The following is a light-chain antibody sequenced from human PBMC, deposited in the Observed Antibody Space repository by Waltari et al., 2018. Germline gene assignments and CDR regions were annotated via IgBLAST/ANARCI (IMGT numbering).Light chain of an antibody. J-gene: IGKJ1*01. CDR1: QSVTRD. CDR2: GAS. Sequence: EIVLTQSPCTLSLSPGESATLSCRTSQSVTRDLAWYQQKPGQAPRLLIYGASNRATGIPDRFSGSGSGTDFSLTISSLEPEDFAVYYCQHYLRLPVTFGQGTKVEVK. V-gene: IGKV3-20*01. CDR3: QHYLRLPVT.